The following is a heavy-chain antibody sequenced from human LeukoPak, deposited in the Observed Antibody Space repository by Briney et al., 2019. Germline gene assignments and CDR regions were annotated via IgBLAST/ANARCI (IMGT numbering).Heavy chain of an antibody. Sequence: SETLSLTCTVSGGSISSHYWSWIRQPPGKGLEWIGYIFYSGSTNYNPSLKSRVTISVDTSKIQFSLKLSSVTAADTAVYYCARYYDFWSGYYGYYYYMDVWGKGTTVTVSS. CDR3: ARYYDFWSGYYGYYYYMDV. CDR1: GGSISSHY. V-gene: IGHV4-59*11. CDR2: IFYSGST. J-gene: IGHJ6*03. D-gene: IGHD3-3*01.